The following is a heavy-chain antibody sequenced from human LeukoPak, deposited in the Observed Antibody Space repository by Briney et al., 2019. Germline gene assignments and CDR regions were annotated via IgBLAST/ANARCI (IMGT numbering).Heavy chain of an antibody. V-gene: IGHV3-7*01. Sequence: GGSLRLSCVASGFTFSSYWMTWVRQAPGKGLEWVANIKEDGSEKHYVDSVKGRFTISRDNAKNSLYLQMNTLIVEDTAMYYCAGTIAVGYWGQGTLVTVSS. CDR2: IKEDGSEK. J-gene: IGHJ4*02. D-gene: IGHD6-19*01. CDR1: GFTFSSYW. CDR3: AGTIAVGY.